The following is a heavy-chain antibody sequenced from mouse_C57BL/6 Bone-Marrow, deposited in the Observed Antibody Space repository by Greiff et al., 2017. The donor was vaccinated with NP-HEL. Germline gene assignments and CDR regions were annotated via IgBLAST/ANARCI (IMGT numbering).Heavy chain of an antibody. Sequence: QVQLKQSGAELARPGASVKLSCKASGYTFTSYGISWVKQRTGQGLEWIGEIYPRSGNTYYNEKFKGKATLTADKSSSTAYMELRSLTSEDSAVYFCARDNYDYAFAYWGQGTLVTVSA. CDR1: GYTFTSYG. CDR3: ARDNYDYAFAY. CDR2: IYPRSGNT. V-gene: IGHV1-81*01. D-gene: IGHD2-4*01. J-gene: IGHJ3*01.